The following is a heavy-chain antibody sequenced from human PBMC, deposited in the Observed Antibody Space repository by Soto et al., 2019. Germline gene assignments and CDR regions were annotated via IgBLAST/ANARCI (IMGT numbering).Heavy chain of an antibody. J-gene: IGHJ6*04. CDR1: GYTFTSYD. D-gene: IGHD3-10*01. CDR2: MNPNSGNT. V-gene: IGHV1-8*01. Sequence: QVQLVQSGAEVKKPGASVKVSCKASGYTFTSYDINWVRQATGQGLEWMGWMNPNSGNTGYAQKFQGRVTMTRNTSISTAYMELSSLRSEDTAVYYCARAKYYYGSGSWGEWNRMDVWGKGTTVTVSS. CDR3: ARAKYYYGSGSWGEWNRMDV.